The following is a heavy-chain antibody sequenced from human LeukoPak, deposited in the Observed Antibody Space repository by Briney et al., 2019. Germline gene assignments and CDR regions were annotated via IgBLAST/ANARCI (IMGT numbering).Heavy chain of an antibody. V-gene: IGHV4-39*07. D-gene: IGHD6-13*01. Sequence: PSETLYLTCTVSGGSISSSSYYWGWIRQPPGKGLEWIGSIYYSGSTYYNPSLKSRVTISVDTSKNQFSLKLSSVTAADTAVYYCARARDRLAAAAGDYFDYWGQGTLVTVSS. CDR2: IYYSGST. CDR3: ARARDRLAAAAGDYFDY. CDR1: GGSISSSSYY. J-gene: IGHJ4*02.